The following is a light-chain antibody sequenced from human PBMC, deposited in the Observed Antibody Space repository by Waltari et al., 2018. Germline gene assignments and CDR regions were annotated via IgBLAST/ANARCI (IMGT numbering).Light chain of an antibody. CDR3: YSSDSTGLRV. Sequence: SYELTQPPSVSVSPGQTARITCSGHELPRKYAYLFQQKSGQAPRLVIYEDTKRPSGIPERFSGSSSGTVATLTITGAQVDDEADYYCYSSDSTGLRVFGGGTTVVVL. CDR1: ELPRKY. CDR2: EDT. J-gene: IGLJ1*01. V-gene: IGLV3-10*01.